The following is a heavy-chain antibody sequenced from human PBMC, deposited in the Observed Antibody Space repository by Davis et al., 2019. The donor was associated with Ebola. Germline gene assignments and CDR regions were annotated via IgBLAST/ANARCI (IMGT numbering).Heavy chain of an antibody. CDR3: ALAAAGGYYYYGMDV. CDR1: GFTFSSYA. V-gene: IGHV3-23*01. CDR2: ISGSGGST. D-gene: IGHD6-13*01. Sequence: PGGSLRLSCAASGFTFSSYAMSWVRQAPGKGLEWVSAISGSGGSTYYADSVKGRFTISRDNSKNTLYLQMNSLRAEDTAVYYCALAAAGGYYYYGMDVWGQGTTATVSS. J-gene: IGHJ6*02.